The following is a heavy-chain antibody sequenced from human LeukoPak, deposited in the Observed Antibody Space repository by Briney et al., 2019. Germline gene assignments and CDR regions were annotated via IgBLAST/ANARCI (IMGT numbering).Heavy chain of an antibody. CDR1: GFTFSSFG. CDR3: ARDLKSYSSSSGCFDY. V-gene: IGHV3-33*01. J-gene: IGHJ4*02. CDR2: IWYDGSND. Sequence: LSGGSLRLSCAASGFTFSSFGMYWVRQAPGKGLEWVAVIWYDGSNDDYADSVKGRFTISRDNSKNTLYLQMNSLRAEDTALYYCARDLKSYSSSSGCFDYWGQGTLVTVSS. D-gene: IGHD6-6*01.